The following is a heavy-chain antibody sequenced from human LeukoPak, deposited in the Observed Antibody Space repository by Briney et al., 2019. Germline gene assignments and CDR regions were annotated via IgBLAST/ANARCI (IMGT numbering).Heavy chain of an antibody. D-gene: IGHD7-27*01. J-gene: IGHJ1*01. CDR1: GYSISSGDY. CDR2: IYHTGIT. CDR3: AKTAKTGDGSD. Sequence: SETLSLTCSVSGYSISSGDYWAWIRQPPGVGLQWIGIIYHTGITYYTPSLKSRVTISVDTSKNQFSLKLSSVTAADTAVYYCAKTAKTGDGSDWGQGTLVTVSS. V-gene: IGHV4-38-2*02.